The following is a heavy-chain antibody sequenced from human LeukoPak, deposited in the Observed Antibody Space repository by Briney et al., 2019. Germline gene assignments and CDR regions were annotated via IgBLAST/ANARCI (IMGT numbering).Heavy chain of an antibody. CDR3: ASSLYSNYPFDY. J-gene: IGHJ4*02. D-gene: IGHD4-11*01. Sequence: SETLSLTCTVSGGSISSGDYYWSWIRQPPGKGLEWIGYIYCSGSTYYNPSLKSRVTISVETPKNQLSLKLSSVTAADTAVYYCASSLYSNYPFDYWGQGTLVTVSS. V-gene: IGHV4-30-4*08. CDR1: GGSISSGDYY. CDR2: IYCSGST.